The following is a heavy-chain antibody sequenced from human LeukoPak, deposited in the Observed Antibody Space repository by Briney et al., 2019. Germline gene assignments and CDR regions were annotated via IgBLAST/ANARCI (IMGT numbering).Heavy chain of an antibody. CDR2: IIPIFGTA. J-gene: IGHJ6*04. Sequence: SVKVSCKASGGTFSSYAISWVRQAPGQGLEWMGGIIPIFGTANYAQKFQGRVTITADESTSTAYMELSSLRSEDTAVYCCARSRYFDWLSPYYYYGMDVWGKGTTVTVSS. CDR1: GGTFSSYA. V-gene: IGHV1-69*13. CDR3: ARSRYFDWLSPYYYYGMDV. D-gene: IGHD3-9*01.